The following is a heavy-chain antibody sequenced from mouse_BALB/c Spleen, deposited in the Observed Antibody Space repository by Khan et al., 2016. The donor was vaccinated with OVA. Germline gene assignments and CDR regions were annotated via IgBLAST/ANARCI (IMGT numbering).Heavy chain of an antibody. Sequence: EVELVESGGDSVKPGGSLKLSCAASGFSFSSYSMSWVRQTPDKRLEWVATISSGGDYTYYPDSVKGRFTISRDNAKNTLYLQMSSLRSEDTAMYYCAIHLTGSFAFWGQGTLVTVSA. CDR2: ISSGGDYT. V-gene: IGHV5-6*01. CDR3: AIHLTGSFAF. D-gene: IGHD4-1*01. J-gene: IGHJ3*01. CDR1: GFSFSSYS.